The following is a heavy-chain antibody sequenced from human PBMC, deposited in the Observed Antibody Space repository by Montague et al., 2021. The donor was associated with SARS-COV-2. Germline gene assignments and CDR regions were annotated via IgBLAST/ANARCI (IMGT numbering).Heavy chain of an antibody. CDR3: ARRAPGY. J-gene: IGHJ4*02. CDR2: INHDGST. Sequence: SETLSLTCAVYGGSFRDYHWTWIRQSPGEGLEWIGLINHDGSTKYNPSLKCRVTISIDTSKKQFSLKLTSVTAADTAVYYCARRAPGYWGQGTLVTVSS. CDR1: GGSFRDYH. V-gene: IGHV4-34*01. D-gene: IGHD1-1*01.